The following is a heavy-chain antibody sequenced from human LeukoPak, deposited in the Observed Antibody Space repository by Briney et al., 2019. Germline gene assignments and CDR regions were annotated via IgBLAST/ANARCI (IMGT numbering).Heavy chain of an antibody. CDR1: GGSFSGYY. CDR2: INHSGST. J-gene: IGHJ6*02. CDR3: ARVVIGDCSSTSCYTPLYYYGMDV. V-gene: IGHV4-34*01. D-gene: IGHD2-2*02. Sequence: PSETLSLTCAVYGGSFSGYYWSWIRQPPGKGLEWIGEINHSGSTNYNPSLKSRVTISVDTSKNQFSLKLSSVTAADTAVYYCARVVIGDCSSTSCYTPLYYYGMDVWGQGTTVTVSS.